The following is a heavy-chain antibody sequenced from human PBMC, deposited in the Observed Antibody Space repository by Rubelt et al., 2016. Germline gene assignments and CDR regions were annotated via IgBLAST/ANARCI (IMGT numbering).Heavy chain of an antibody. CDR2: ISYDGSNK. J-gene: IGHJ4*02. D-gene: IGHD3-10*01. Sequence: KGLEWVAVISYDGSNKHYADSVKSRFTISRDNSKNKLYLQMNSLRAEDTAVYYCAKGGDRPEQQRDHSGVTLWYFDYWGQGTLVTVSS. CDR3: AKGGDRPEQQRDHSGVTLWYFDY. V-gene: IGHV3-30*18.